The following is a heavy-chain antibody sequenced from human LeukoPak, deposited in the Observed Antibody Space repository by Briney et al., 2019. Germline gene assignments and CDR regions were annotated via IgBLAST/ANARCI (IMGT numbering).Heavy chain of an antibody. D-gene: IGHD6-19*01. CDR3: ARGTVAHRYYFDY. J-gene: IGHJ4*02. CDR1: GGSISSSTYY. Sequence: SDTLSLTCTASGGSISSSTYYWGWIRQPPGKGLEWIGTIYYSGTTYYNPSLKSRVTISVDTSKNQLSLKLSSVTAADTAVYYCARGTVAHRYYFDYWGQGTLVTVSS. CDR2: IYYSGTT. V-gene: IGHV4-39*01.